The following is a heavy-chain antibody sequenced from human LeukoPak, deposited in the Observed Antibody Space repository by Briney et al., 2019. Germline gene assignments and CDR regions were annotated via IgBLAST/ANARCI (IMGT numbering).Heavy chain of an antibody. Sequence: GGSLRLSCAASGFTFSSYAMHWVRQAPGTGLEWVAVISYDGSNKYYADSVKGRFTISRDNSKNTLYLRMNSLRAEDTAVYYCARSGSSSFTEVDYWGQGTLVTVSS. CDR2: ISYDGSNK. CDR1: GFTFSSYA. V-gene: IGHV3-30-3*01. CDR3: ARSGSSSFTEVDY. D-gene: IGHD6-13*01. J-gene: IGHJ4*02.